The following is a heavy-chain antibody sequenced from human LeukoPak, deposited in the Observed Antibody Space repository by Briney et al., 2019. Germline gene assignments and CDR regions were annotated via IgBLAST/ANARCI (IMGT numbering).Heavy chain of an antibody. CDR3: ARDEGVRLGTITLQY. CDR2: FSCSSSNI. Sequence: GGPLRLSCAASGFTFSTYSMNWVRQAPGKGLEWVSCFSCSSSNIVYADSVKGRYTISRHSAKNTLYLQMNSLRADDAAVYCCARDEGVRLGTITLQYWGQGALVTVS. CDR1: GFTFSTYS. V-gene: IGHV3-21*06. J-gene: IGHJ4*02. D-gene: IGHD5-24*01.